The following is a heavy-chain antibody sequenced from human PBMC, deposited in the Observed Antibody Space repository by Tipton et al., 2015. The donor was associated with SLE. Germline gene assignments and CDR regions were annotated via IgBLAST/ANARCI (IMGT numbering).Heavy chain of an antibody. CDR3: AREEGIAVAGADY. CDR2: VYYSGST. Sequence: LRLSCTVSGDSISNYYWSWIRQAPGKGLEWIGYVYYSGSTNYNPSLKSRVTISVDTSKNQFSLKLSSVTAADTAVYYCAREEGIAVAGADYWGQGTLVTVSS. D-gene: IGHD6-19*01. CDR1: GDSISNYY. V-gene: IGHV4-59*12. J-gene: IGHJ4*02.